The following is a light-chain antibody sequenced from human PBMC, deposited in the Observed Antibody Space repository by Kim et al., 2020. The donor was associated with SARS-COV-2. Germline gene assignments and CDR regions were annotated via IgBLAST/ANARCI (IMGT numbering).Light chain of an antibody. J-gene: IGKJ5*01. CDR3: QQRGS. CDR1: QGVSNY. Sequence: TPSLAPGLKRTFSCRASQGVSNYLAWYQQKPGHAPRLLIYEASKRAAGIPARFSGSGSGTDFTLTISRLEPGDSAVYFCQQRGSFGQGTRREIK. CDR2: EAS. V-gene: IGKV3D-11*01.